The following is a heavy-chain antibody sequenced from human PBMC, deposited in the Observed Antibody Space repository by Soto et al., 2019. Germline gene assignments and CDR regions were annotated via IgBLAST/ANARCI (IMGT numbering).Heavy chain of an antibody. CDR3: AREYYDILTGQPFDY. J-gene: IGHJ4*02. D-gene: IGHD3-9*01. CDR1: GYTFASYG. V-gene: IGHV1-18*01. Sequence: ASVKVSCKASGYTFASYGISWVRQAPGQGLEWMGWISAYNGNTNYAQKLQGRVTMTTDTSTSTAYMELRSLRSDDTAVYSCAREYYDILTGQPFDYWGQGTLVTVSS. CDR2: ISAYNGNT.